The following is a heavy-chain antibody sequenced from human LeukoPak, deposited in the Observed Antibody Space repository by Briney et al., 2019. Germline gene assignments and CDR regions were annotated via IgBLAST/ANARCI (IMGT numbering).Heavy chain of an antibody. Sequence: PSETLSLTCTVSGGSISGSSYYWGWIRQPPGKGLEWIGYIYYSGSTNYNPSLKSRVTISVDTSKNQFSLKLSSVTAADTAVYYCARAMTVAGLPFDYWGQGTLVTVSS. CDR2: IYYSGST. CDR1: GGSISGSSYY. J-gene: IGHJ4*02. V-gene: IGHV4-61*05. CDR3: ARAMTVAGLPFDY. D-gene: IGHD6-19*01.